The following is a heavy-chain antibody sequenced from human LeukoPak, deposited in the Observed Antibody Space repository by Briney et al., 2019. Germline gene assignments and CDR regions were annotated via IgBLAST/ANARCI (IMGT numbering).Heavy chain of an antibody. D-gene: IGHD3-3*01. J-gene: IGHJ4*02. CDR3: ARGSTEGRITIFGVVYDY. V-gene: IGHV4-34*01. CDR2: INHSGST. Sequence: KPSETLSLTCAVYGGSFSGYCWSWIRQPPGKGLEWIGEINHSGSTNYNPSLKGRVTISVDTSKNQFSLKLSSVTAADTAVYYCARGSTEGRITIFGVVYDYWGQGTLVTVSS. CDR1: GGSFSGYC.